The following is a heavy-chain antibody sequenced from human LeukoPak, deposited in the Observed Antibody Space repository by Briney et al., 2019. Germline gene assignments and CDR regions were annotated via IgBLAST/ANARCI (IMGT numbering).Heavy chain of an antibody. D-gene: IGHD5-24*01. CDR1: GFTFRIYG. Sequence: GGSLRLSCAASGFTFRIYGMNWVRQAPGKGPEWVSYISSGSDTIYYADSAKGRFTMSRDNAKNSLFLQMNSLRAEDTAVYYCARATRNGYDYWGQGTLVTVSS. J-gene: IGHJ4*02. CDR3: ARATRNGYDY. CDR2: ISSGSDTI. V-gene: IGHV3-48*04.